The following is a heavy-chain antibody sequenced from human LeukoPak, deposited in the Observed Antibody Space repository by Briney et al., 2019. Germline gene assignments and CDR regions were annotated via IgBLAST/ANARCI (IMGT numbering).Heavy chain of an antibody. CDR3: ARVRLADERAWAY. CDR1: GYTFRDFY. CDR2: ITPKSGDT. Sequence: ASVKVSCKASGYTFRDFYIHWVRQAPGQGLEYVGWITPKSGDTYSPQRFQGRVTMTRDASISTAYMELSRLRSDDTAVYFCARVRLADERAWAYWGQGTLVTVSS. D-gene: IGHD3-3*02. V-gene: IGHV1-2*02. J-gene: IGHJ4*02.